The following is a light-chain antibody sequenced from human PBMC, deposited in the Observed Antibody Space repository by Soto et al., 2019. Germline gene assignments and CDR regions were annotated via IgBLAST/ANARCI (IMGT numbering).Light chain of an antibody. CDR1: NTNIGNHF. V-gene: IGLV1-51*01. J-gene: IGLJ1*01. CDR2: DND. Sequence: QSVVTQPPSLFAAPGQNVTISCSGSNTNIGNHFVSWYQQLPGTAPRLLIYDNDNRPSGIPDRFSGSKSGTSASLGITGLQTGDEADYYCATWDSRLRSTVFGSGTKLTVL. CDR3: ATWDSRLRSTV.